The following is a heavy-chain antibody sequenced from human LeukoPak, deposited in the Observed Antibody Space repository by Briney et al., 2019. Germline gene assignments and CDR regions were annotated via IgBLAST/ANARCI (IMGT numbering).Heavy chain of an antibody. CDR2: IYPGDSDT. D-gene: IGHD1-14*01. J-gene: IGHJ4*02. CDR1: GYSFTSLW. Sequence: GDSLKISCKGFGYSFTSLWIGWVRQMPGKGLEWMGIIYPGDSDTRYSPSFQGQVTISADSSISTAFLQWTSLKASDSAIYYCARHPTMNRADYWGQGTQVIVSS. V-gene: IGHV5-51*01. CDR3: ARHPTMNRADY.